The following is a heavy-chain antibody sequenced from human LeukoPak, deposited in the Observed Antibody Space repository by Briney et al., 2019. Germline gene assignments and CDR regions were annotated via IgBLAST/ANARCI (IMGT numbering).Heavy chain of an antibody. CDR2: INPSGGRT. CDR3: ARWGFSSSYPFDY. J-gene: IGHJ4*02. V-gene: IGHV1-46*01. D-gene: IGHD6-6*01. Sequence: SVKVSCKASGYTFTSYYMHWVRQAAGQGVEGMGIINPSGGRTSYAQKFQGRVTMARDMSTSTVYMELSSLRSEDTAVYYCARWGFSSSYPFDYWGQGTLVTVSS. CDR1: GYTFTSYY.